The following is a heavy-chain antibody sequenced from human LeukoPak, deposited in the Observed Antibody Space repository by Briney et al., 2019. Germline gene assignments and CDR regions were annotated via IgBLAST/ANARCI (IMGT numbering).Heavy chain of an antibody. D-gene: IGHD6-6*01. CDR1: GFTFSSYW. CDR2: IKQDGSEK. J-gene: IGHJ6*03. V-gene: IGHV3-7*01. Sequence: GGSLRLSCAASGFTFSSYWMSWVRQAPGKGLEWVANIKQDGSEKYYVDSVKGRFTISRDNAKNSLYLQMNSLRAEDTAVYYCARDEVELRCSSSSYYYYYMDVWGKGTTVTVSS. CDR3: ARDEVELRCSSSSYYYYYMDV.